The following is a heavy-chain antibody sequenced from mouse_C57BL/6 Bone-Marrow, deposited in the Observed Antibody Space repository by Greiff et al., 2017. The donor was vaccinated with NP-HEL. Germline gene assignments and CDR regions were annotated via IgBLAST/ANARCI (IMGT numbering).Heavy chain of an antibody. CDR3: ARGYSWNYFDY. CDR2: IDPSDSYT. J-gene: IGHJ2*01. Sequence: QVQLKESGAELVMPGASVKLSCKASGYTFTSYWMHWVKQRPGQGLEWIGEIDPSDSYTNYNQKFKGKSTLTVDKSSSTAYMQLSSLTSEDSAVYYCARGYSWNYFDYWGQGTTLTVSS. CDR1: GYTFTSYW. V-gene: IGHV1-69*01. D-gene: IGHD1-1*01.